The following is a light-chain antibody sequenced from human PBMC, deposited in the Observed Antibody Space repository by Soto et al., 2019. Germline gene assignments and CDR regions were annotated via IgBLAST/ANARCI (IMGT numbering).Light chain of an antibody. Sequence: DIQMTQSPSSLSASVGDRATITCRASLPISNYLAWYQQKPGKIPNILIYAASTLQAGVPSRFSGSGSGTDFTLTITSLQSDDFAVYFCQQYSDWPITLGQGTRLEIK. V-gene: IGKV1-27*01. CDR2: AAS. J-gene: IGKJ5*01. CDR3: QQYSDWPIT. CDR1: LPISNY.